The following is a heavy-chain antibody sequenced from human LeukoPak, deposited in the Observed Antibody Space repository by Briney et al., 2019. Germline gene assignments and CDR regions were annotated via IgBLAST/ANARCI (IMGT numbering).Heavy chain of an antibody. J-gene: IGHJ4*02. Sequence: VASVKVSCKASGYTFTSYGISWVRQAPGQGLEWMGWISAYNGNTNYAQKLQGRVTMTTDTSTSTAYMELRNLRSDDTAVYYCARGGPAARLITFGGVTDYWGQGTLVTVSS. CDR3: ARGGPAARLITFGGVTDY. V-gene: IGHV1-18*01. CDR1: GYTFTSYG. D-gene: IGHD3-16*01. CDR2: ISAYNGNT.